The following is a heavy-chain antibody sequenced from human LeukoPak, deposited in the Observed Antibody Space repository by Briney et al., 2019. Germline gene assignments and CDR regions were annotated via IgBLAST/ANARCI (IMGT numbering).Heavy chain of an antibody. D-gene: IGHD3-22*01. CDR3: ARDISGYDYWYFDL. Sequence: TSETLSLTCTVSGGSISSYYWSWIRQPAGKGLEWIGRIYPSGSTNYNPSLKSGVTMSVDTSMNQFSLKLSSVTAADTAVYYCARDISGYDYWYFDLWGRGTLVTVSS. J-gene: IGHJ2*01. CDR1: GGSISSYY. V-gene: IGHV4-4*07. CDR2: IYPSGST.